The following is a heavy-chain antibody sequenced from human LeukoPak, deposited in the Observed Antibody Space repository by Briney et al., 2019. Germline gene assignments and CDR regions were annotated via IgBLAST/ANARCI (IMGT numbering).Heavy chain of an antibody. D-gene: IGHD1-1*01. J-gene: IGHJ6*03. CDR1: GYSFTSFW. V-gene: IGHV5-51*01. CDR3: ARVWNSYMDV. Sequence: GESLKISCKGSGYSFTSFWIAWVRQMPGKGLEWMGIIYPGDSDTRYSPSFQGQVTISADRSISTAYLQWSSLKASDTAMYYCARVWNSYMDVWGKGTTVTVSS. CDR2: IYPGDSDT.